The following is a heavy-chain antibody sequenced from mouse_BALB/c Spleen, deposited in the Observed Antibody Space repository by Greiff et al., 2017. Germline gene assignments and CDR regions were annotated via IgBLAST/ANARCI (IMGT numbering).Heavy chain of an antibody. J-gene: IGHJ4*01. CDR1: GYNFTSYW. CDR3: ARWGNYAMDY. V-gene: IGHV1-55*01. Sequence: VQLQQPGAELVKPGTSVKLSCKASGYNFTSYWINWVKLRPGQGLEWIGDIYPGSGSTNYNEKFKSKATLTVDTSSSTAYMQLSSLASEDSALYYCARWGNYAMDYWGQGTSVTVSS. CDR2: IYPGSGST.